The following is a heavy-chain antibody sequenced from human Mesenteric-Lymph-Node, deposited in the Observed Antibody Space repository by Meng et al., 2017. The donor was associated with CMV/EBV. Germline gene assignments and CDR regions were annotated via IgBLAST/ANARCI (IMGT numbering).Heavy chain of an antibody. CDR2: INHRGST. CDR1: GDSFSNTYDY. D-gene: IGHD6-13*01. J-gene: IGHJ4*02. V-gene: IGHV4-39*07. Sequence: SETLSLTCTVSGDSFSNTYDYWGWIRQPPGKGLEWIGEINHRGSTNYSPSLKSRVTISLDTSKTQFSLKVNSVTAADTAVYYCARDRAIAIWGQGTLVTVSS. CDR3: ARDRAIAI.